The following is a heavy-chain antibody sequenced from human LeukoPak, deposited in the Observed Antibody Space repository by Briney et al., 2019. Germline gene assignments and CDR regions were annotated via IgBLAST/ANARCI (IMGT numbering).Heavy chain of an antibody. V-gene: IGHV3-7*01. Sequence: PGRSLRLSCAASGFTFSSYWMSWVRQAPGKGLEWVANIKQDGSEKYYVDSVKGRFTISRDNAKNSLYLQMNSLKAEDTAVYYCARSQRGYSYGTVYYYYMDVWGKGTTVTVSS. CDR1: GFTFSSYW. CDR3: ARSQRGYSYGTVYYYYMDV. J-gene: IGHJ6*03. D-gene: IGHD5-18*01. CDR2: IKQDGSEK.